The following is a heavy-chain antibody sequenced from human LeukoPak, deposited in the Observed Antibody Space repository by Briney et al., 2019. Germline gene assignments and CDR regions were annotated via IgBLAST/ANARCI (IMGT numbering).Heavy chain of an antibody. CDR1: GYSFNNYW. Sequence: GASLKISCKGSGYSFNNYWIGWVRPMPGKGLEWMGIIYPGDSDTRYSPSFQGQVTISADKSISTAYLQWSSRKASDTAMYYCARVGGSLNTPADPWGQGTLVTVSS. CDR2: IYPGDSDT. V-gene: IGHV5-51*01. D-gene: IGHD1-26*01. CDR3: ARVGGSLNTPADP. J-gene: IGHJ5*02.